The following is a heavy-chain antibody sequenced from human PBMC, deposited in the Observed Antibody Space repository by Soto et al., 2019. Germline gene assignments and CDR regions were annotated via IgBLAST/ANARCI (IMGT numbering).Heavy chain of an antibody. CDR3: ARDRAATVTRFDY. CDR2: ISANNGST. V-gene: IGHV1-18*01. J-gene: IGHJ4*02. CDR1: GYTFTSYG. D-gene: IGHD4-17*01. Sequence: ASVKVSCKASGYTFTSYGISWVRQAPGQGLEWMGRISANNGSTNYAQKFQGRVTMTRDTSTSTVYMELSSLRSEDTAVYYCARDRAATVTRFDYWGQGTLVTVSS.